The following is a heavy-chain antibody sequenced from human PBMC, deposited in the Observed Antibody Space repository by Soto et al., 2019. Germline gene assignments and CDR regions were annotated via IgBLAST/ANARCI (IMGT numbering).Heavy chain of an antibody. Sequence: ASVKVYCKASGYTFTSYAMHWVRQAPGQRLEWMGWINAGNGNTKYSQKFQGRVTITRDTSASTAYMELSSLRSEDTAVYYCARGAFGGVIVLGAFDIWGQGTMVTVSS. V-gene: IGHV1-3*01. CDR3: ARGAFGGVIVLGAFDI. D-gene: IGHD3-16*02. CDR1: GYTFTSYA. CDR2: INAGNGNT. J-gene: IGHJ3*02.